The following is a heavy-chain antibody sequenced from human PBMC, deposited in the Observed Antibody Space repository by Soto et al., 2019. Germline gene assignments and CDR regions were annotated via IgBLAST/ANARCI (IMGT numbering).Heavy chain of an antibody. CDR3: ARGYGRNFDY. CDR1: GGSISSSSYY. D-gene: IGHD1-20*01. J-gene: IGHJ4*02. Sequence: SETLSLTCTVSGGSISSSSYYWGWIRQPPGKGLEWIGSIYYSGSTYYNASLKSRVTISVDTSKDQFSLKLSSVTAADTAVYYCARGYGRNFDYWGQGTLVTVS. V-gene: IGHV4-39*07. CDR2: IYYSGST.